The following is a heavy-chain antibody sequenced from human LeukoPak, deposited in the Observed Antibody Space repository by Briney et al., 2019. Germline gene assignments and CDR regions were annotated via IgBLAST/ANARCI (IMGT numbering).Heavy chain of an antibody. J-gene: IGHJ4*02. V-gene: IGHV4-34*01. CDR1: GGSFSGYY. CDR3: ASGLSGSYQYYFDY. CDR2: INHSGST. D-gene: IGHD1-26*01. Sequence: PSETLSLTCAVYGGSFSGYYWSWIRQPPGKGLEWIGEINHSGSTNYNPSLKSRVTISVDTSKNQFSLKLSSVTAADTAVYYCASGLSGSYQYYFDYWGQGTLVTVSS.